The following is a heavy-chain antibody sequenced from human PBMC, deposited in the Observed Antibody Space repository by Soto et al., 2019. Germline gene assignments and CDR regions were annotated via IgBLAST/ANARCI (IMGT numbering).Heavy chain of an antibody. CDR1: GFTFSSYA. V-gene: IGHV3-30-3*01. Sequence: GGSLRLSCAASGFTFSSYAMHWVRQAPGKGLEWVAVISYDGSNKYYADSVKGRFTISRDNSENTLYLQMNSLRAEDTAVYYCARDRYDIVVDYYYYGMDVWGQGTTVTVSS. CDR2: ISYDGSNK. CDR3: ARDRYDIVVDYYYYGMDV. J-gene: IGHJ6*02. D-gene: IGHD2-2*01.